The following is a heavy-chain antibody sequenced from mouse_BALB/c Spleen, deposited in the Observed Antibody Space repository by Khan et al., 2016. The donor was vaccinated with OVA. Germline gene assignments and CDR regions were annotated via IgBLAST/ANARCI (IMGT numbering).Heavy chain of an antibody. CDR2: INPDSSTI. CDR3: ARLYDGYSPWFAY. D-gene: IGHD2-3*01. J-gene: IGHJ3*01. CDR1: GFDFSRYW. V-gene: IGHV4-1*02. Sequence: EVKLEVSGGGLVQPGGSLKLSCAASGFDFSRYWMSWVRQAPGKGLEWIGEINPDSSTINYTPSLKDKFIISRDNAKNTLYLQMSKVRSEDTALYYCARLYDGYSPWFAYWGQGTLVTVSA.